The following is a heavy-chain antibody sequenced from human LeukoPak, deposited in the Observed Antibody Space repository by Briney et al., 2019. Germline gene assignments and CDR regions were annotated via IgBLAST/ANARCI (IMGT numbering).Heavy chain of an antibody. D-gene: IGHD6-19*01. CDR2: IYTSGST. CDR3: ARAKEKIAVAGNYYYYMDV. J-gene: IGHJ6*03. V-gene: IGHV4-61*02. CDR1: GGSISSGSYY. Sequence: SQTLYLTCTVSGGSISSGSYYWSWIRQPAGKGLEWIGRIYTSGSTNYNPSLKSRVTISVDTSKNQFSLKLSSVTAADTAVYYCARAKEKIAVAGNYYYYMDVWGKGTTVTVSS.